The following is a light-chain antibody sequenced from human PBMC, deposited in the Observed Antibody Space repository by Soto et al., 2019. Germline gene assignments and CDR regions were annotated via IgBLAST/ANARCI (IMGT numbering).Light chain of an antibody. CDR1: SSDVGGYNY. CDR3: SSYTSSSPGV. CDR2: DVS. V-gene: IGLV2-14*01. Sequence: QSALTQPASVSGSPGQSITISCTGTSSDVGGYNYVSWYQQHPGKAPKLMIYDVSTRPSGISNRFSGSKSGNTASLTISGLQAEDEADYYCSSYTSSSPGVFGGGTKVTVL. J-gene: IGLJ2*01.